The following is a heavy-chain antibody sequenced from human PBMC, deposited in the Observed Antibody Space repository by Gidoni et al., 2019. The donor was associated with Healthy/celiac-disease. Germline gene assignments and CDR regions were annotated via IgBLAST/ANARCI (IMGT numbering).Heavy chain of an antibody. J-gene: IGHJ4*02. CDR1: GFTLDDYA. V-gene: IGHV3-9*01. CDR2: ISWNSGSI. D-gene: IGHD3-3*01. Sequence: EVQLVESVGGLVQPGRSLRLSCEASGFTLDDYAMHWGRHAPGKGLEWVSGISWNSGSIGYADSVKGRFTISRDNANNSLYLQMNILRAEDTALYYCAKESNYDFWSGYYTGWGQGTLVTVSS. CDR3: AKESNYDFWSGYYTG.